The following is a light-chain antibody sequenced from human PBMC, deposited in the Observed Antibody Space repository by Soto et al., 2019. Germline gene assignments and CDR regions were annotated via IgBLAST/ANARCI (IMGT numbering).Light chain of an antibody. V-gene: IGKV3-15*01. CDR2: RAS. CDR1: QNIYYN. J-gene: IGKJ5*01. Sequence: IVMSPSLATLSVSPRESATLSCMASQNIYYNVAWYQHRPGQAPRLLIYRASTRATGVPARFSGSGSGTEFTLTISSLQSEDFTVYSCLQYNKWPLTFGQGTRLEI. CDR3: LQYNKWPLT.